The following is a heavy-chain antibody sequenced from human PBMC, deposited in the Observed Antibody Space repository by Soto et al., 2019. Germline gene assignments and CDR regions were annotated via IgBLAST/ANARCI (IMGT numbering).Heavy chain of an antibody. CDR2: ISAYNGNT. Sequence: SVKVACKSSVYTFTGYGISFVRQAPGQGLEWMGWISAYNGNTNYAQKLQGRVTMTTDTSTSTAYIELRTLRSDDTAVYYCESPYDFWSGSGPFDYWGQGTLVTVSS. D-gene: IGHD3-3*01. V-gene: IGHV1-18*01. CDR1: VYTFTGYG. CDR3: ESPYDFWSGSGPFDY. J-gene: IGHJ4*02.